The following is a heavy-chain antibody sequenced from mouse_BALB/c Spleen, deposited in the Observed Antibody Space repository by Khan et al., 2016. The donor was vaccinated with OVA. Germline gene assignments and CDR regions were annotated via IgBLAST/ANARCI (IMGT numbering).Heavy chain of an antibody. CDR3: ARHERGTMDY. J-gene: IGHJ4*01. Sequence: EVKVVESGGDLVKPGGSLKLSCAASGFTFSNYGMSWVRQTPDKRLDWVTTISSGGFYTYYTDSVKGRFTISRDNANNHLYLQMSGLKSEDSAMYYCARHERGTMDYWGQGASVTVSS. V-gene: IGHV5-6*01. CDR2: ISSGGFYT. CDR1: GFTFSNYG.